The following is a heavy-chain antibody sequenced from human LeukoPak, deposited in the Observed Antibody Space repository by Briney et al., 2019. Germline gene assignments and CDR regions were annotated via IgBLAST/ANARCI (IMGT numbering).Heavy chain of an antibody. CDR3: AKGLYTSGRGYMDV. CDR1: GFSFSSYG. CDR2: ISGSGGST. V-gene: IGHV3-23*01. J-gene: IGHJ6*03. Sequence: GGSLRLSCAASGFSFSSYGMSWVRQAPGKGLEWVSGISGSGGSTYYADSVKGRFTISRDNSKNTLYRRMNSLRADDTAVYYCAKGLYTSGRGYMDVWGKGTTVSISS. D-gene: IGHD6-19*01.